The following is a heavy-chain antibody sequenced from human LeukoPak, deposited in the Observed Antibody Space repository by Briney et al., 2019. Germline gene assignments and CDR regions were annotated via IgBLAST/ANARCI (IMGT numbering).Heavy chain of an antibody. J-gene: IGHJ5*02. CDR2: IYYSGST. V-gene: IGHV4-59*01. Sequence: SETLSLTCTVSGGCISSYYWSWIRQPPGKGLEWIGYIYYSGSTNYNPSLKSRVTISVDTSKNQFSLKLSSVTAADTAVYYCARDSDHCSGGSCYSGWFDPWGQGTLVTVSS. CDR3: ARDSDHCSGGSCYSGWFDP. D-gene: IGHD2-15*01. CDR1: GGCISSYY.